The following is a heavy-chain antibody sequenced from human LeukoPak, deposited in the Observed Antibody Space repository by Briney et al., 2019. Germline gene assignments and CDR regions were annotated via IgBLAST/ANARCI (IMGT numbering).Heavy chain of an antibody. D-gene: IGHD3-22*01. V-gene: IGHV1-18*01. J-gene: IGHJ4*02. CDR1: GYTFTSYG. CDR2: ISAYNGNT. CDR3: ARDPPDYYDSSGYYTADY. Sequence: ASVKVSCKASGYTFTSYGISWVRQAPGQGLEWMGWISAYNGNTNYAQKLQGRVTMTTDTSTSTAYMELRSLRSDDTAVYYCARDPPDYYDSSGYYTADYWGQGTQVTVSS.